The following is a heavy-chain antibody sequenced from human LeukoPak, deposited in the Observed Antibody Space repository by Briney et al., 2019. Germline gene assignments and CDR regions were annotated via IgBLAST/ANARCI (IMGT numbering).Heavy chain of an antibody. D-gene: IGHD6-6*01. V-gene: IGHV3-66*01. CDR3: ARDHSPEYNSSAGYFQL. Sequence: GGSLRLSCAASGFTVSSNYMSWVRQAPGKGLEWVSVIYSGGSTYYADSVKGRFTISRDNSKNTLYLQMNSLRAEDTAVYYCARDHSPEYNSSAGYFQLWGQGTLVTVSS. CDR2: IYSGGST. CDR1: GFTVSSNY. J-gene: IGHJ1*01.